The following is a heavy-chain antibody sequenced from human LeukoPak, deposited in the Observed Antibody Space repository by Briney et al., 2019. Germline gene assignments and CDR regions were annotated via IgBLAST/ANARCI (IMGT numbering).Heavy chain of an antibody. V-gene: IGHV4-34*01. CDR1: GGSFSGYY. CDR2: INHSGST. J-gene: IGHJ5*02. Sequence: KASETLPLTCAVYGGSFSGYYWSWIRQPPGKGLEWIGEINHSGSTNYNPSLKSRVTISVDTSKNQFSLKLSSVTAADTAVYYCARADIVVVPAAPNWFDPWGQGTLVTVSS. D-gene: IGHD2-2*01. CDR3: ARADIVVVPAAPNWFDP.